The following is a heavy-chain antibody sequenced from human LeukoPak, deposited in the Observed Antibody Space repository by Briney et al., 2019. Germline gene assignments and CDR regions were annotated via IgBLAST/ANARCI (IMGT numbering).Heavy chain of an antibody. CDR2: IIPIFGTA. J-gene: IGHJ6*02. V-gene: IGHV1-69*01. CDR3: ARGRSGWSPYYYYGMDV. D-gene: IGHD6-19*01. Sequence: SVKVSCKASGGTFSSYAISWVRQAPGQWLEWMGGIIPIFGTANYAQKFQGRVTITADESTSTAYMELSSLRSEDTAVYYCARGRSGWSPYYYYGMDVWGQGTTVTVSS. CDR1: GGTFSSYA.